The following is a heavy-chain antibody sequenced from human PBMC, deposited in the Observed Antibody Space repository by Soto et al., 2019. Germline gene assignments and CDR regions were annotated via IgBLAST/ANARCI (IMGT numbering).Heavy chain of an antibody. J-gene: IGHJ4*02. CDR3: AREYSYGLDY. CDR1: GGSISSGGYY. D-gene: IGHD5-18*01. Sequence: QVQLQESGPGLVKPSQTLSLTCTVAGGSISSGGYYWRWIRQHPGKGLEWIGYIYYRGTTYYNQSLKSRVSISVDTSKSQCSLKLSSVTAADTTVYYCAREYSYGLDYWGQGTLVTVSS. V-gene: IGHV4-31*03. CDR2: IYYRGTT.